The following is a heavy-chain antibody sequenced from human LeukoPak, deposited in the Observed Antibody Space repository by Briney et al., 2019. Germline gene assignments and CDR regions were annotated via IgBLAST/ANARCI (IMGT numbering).Heavy chain of an antibody. J-gene: IGHJ4*02. CDR3: ARTDLGRHFDY. Sequence: SETLSLTCTVSGGSVSSGSSYWSWIRQPPWKGLEWIGYIYYSGSTNYNPSLKSRVTISVDTSKNQFSLKLRSVTAADTAVYYCARTDLGRHFDYWGQGTLVTVSS. V-gene: IGHV4-61*01. D-gene: IGHD1-26*01. CDR2: IYYSGST. CDR1: GGSVSSGSSY.